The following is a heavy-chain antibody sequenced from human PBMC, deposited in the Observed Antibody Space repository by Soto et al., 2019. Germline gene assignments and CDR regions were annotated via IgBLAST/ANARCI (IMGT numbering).Heavy chain of an antibody. CDR3: TRNLYNTGDFDH. D-gene: IGHD1-20*01. J-gene: IGHJ4*02. V-gene: IGHV1-8*02. CDR2: MTPKSGYT. CDR1: GYTFTDYD. Sequence: QVQLMQSGAEVRKPGASVKVSCKASGYTFTDYDINWVRQATGQRLEWLGWMTPKSGYTGYAQKFQGRVTLTRDTSRGTAYMELSSLTSEDTAVYYCTRNLYNTGDFDHWGQGTLVTVSS.